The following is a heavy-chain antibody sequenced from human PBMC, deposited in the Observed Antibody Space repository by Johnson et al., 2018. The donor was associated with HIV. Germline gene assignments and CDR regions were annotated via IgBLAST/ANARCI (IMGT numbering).Heavy chain of an antibody. Sequence: VQLVESGGGVVQPGGSLRLSCAASGFTFSSYWMHWVRQGPGKGLVWVSRINGDGSGITYADSVKGRFTISRDNAKNTLYLQMNSLRAEDTAVYYCARDPYGSGPYVAFDIWGQGTMVTVSS. CDR1: GFTFSSYW. CDR2: INGDGSGI. D-gene: IGHD3-10*01. V-gene: IGHV3-74*01. J-gene: IGHJ3*02. CDR3: ARDPYGSGPYVAFDI.